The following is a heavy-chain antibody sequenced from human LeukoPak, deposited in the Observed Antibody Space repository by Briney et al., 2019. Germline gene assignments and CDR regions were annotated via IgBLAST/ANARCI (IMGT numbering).Heavy chain of an antibody. CDR3: AKDHPVPAAQGGYFDY. V-gene: IGHV3-30*02. J-gene: IGHJ4*02. CDR2: IRYDGSNK. D-gene: IGHD2-2*01. CDR1: GFTFSRYG. Sequence: GGALRLSCAASGFTFSRYGMHWVRQAPGKGLDGVAFIRYDGSNKYYADSLKGRFTLTRDNSKNTLYLQMNRLRAEDTAVYYCAKDHPVPAAQGGYFDYWGQGTLVTVSS.